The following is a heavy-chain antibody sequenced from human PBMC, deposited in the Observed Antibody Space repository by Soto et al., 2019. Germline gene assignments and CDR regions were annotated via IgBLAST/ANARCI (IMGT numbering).Heavy chain of an antibody. CDR2: INHSGSP. V-gene: IGHV4-34*01. J-gene: IGHJ5*02. CDR1: GGSFSGYY. Sequence: SETLSLTCAVYGGSFSGYYWSWIRQPPGKGLEWIGEINHSGSPNYNPSLKSRVTISVDTSKNQFSLKLSSVTAADTAVYYCARGSPLGYCSSTSCYSDWFDPWGQGTLVTVSS. D-gene: IGHD2-2*02. CDR3: ARGSPLGYCSSTSCYSDWFDP.